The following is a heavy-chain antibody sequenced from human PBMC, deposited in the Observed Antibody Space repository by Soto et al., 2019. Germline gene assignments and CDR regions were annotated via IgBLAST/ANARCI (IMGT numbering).Heavy chain of an antibody. CDR2: IYYSGST. CDR1: GGSISSSSYY. CDR3: ASHAALLWFGELTPTFWFDP. D-gene: IGHD3-10*01. Sequence: QLQLQESGPGLVKPSETLSLTCTVSGGSISSSSYYWGWIRQPPGKGLEWIGSIYYSGSTYYNPSLKSRVTISVDTSKNQFSLKLSSVTAADTAVYYCASHAALLWFGELTPTFWFDPWGQGTLVTVSS. J-gene: IGHJ5*02. V-gene: IGHV4-39*01.